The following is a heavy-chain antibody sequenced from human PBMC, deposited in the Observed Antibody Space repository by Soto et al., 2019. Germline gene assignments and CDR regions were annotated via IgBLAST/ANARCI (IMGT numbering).Heavy chain of an antibody. CDR3: ARERYYDILTGYRYYYMDV. Sequence: PGGSLRLSCAASGFTFSSYWMSWVRQAPGKGLEWVANIKQDGSEKYYVDSVKGRFTISRDNAKNSLYLQMNSLRAEDTAVYYCARERYYDILTGYRYYYMDVWGKGTTVTVSS. CDR1: GFTFSSYW. D-gene: IGHD3-9*01. V-gene: IGHV3-7*01. J-gene: IGHJ6*03. CDR2: IKQDGSEK.